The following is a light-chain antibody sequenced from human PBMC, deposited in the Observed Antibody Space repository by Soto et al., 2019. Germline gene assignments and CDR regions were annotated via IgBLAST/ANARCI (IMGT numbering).Light chain of an antibody. CDR3: QQYDRSPLT. CDR1: QSVTGNS. V-gene: IGKV3-20*01. Sequence: EIVLTQSPGTLSLFPGERATLSCRANQSVTGNSLAWYLQKPGQAPRLLIYVASNRATGVPDRFSGSGSGTYFTLTINRLEPEDFAVFYCQQYDRSPLTFGPGTKVEIK. J-gene: IGKJ3*01. CDR2: VAS.